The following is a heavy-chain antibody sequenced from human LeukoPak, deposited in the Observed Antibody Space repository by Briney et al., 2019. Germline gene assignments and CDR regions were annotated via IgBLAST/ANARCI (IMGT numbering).Heavy chain of an antibody. V-gene: IGHV4-61*08. J-gene: IGHJ4*02. CDR2: IYYSGST. CDR3: ARSGPLTNVHLDSSGYRQGYFDY. CDR1: GGSISSGGYY. D-gene: IGHD3-22*01. Sequence: SETLSLTCTVSGGSISSGGYYWSWIRQHPGKGLEWIGYIYYSGSTNYNPSLKSRVTISVDTSKNQFSLKLSSVTAADTAVYYCARSGPLTNVHLDSSGYRQGYFDYWGQGTLVTVSS.